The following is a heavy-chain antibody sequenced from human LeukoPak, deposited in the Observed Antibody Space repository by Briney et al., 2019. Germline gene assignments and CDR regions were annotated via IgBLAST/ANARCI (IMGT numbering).Heavy chain of an antibody. CDR2: ITGSGGST. D-gene: IGHD2-8*01. CDR3: AKGLLVDPG. CDR1: GFTFSNYA. J-gene: IGHJ4*02. Sequence: EGSLRLSCAASGFTFSNYAMNWVRQAPGEGLEWVSSITGSGGSTYYADSVKGRFTISRDSSKNTLYLQMNSLRAEDTAVYYCAKGLLVDPGWGQGTLVTDSS. V-gene: IGHV3-23*01.